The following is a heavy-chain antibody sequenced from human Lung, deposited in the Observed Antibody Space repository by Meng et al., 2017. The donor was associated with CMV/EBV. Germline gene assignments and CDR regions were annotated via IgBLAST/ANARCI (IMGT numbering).Heavy chain of an antibody. J-gene: IGHJ4*02. D-gene: IGHD5-18*01. CDR3: ARAGYSDAPAPVE. Sequence: ASVKVSXKASGYTFNSYGISWVRQAPGQGLEWVGWISAYNGNTNFAEQFKGRVTMTTDTSTTTAYLELRSLRSDDTAVYYCARAGYSDAPAPVEWGQGTXVTVSS. V-gene: IGHV1-18*01. CDR1: GYTFNSYG. CDR2: ISAYNGNT.